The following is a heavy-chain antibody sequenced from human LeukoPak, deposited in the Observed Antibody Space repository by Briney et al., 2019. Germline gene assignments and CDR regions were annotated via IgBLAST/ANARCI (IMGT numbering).Heavy chain of an antibody. CDR3: ASHYDTSGYHYFDF. Sequence: GGSLRLSCAASGFTFSDYYMSWIRQAPGKGLEWVAVISYDGSNKYYADSVKGRFTISRDSSKNTLYLQMNSLRAEDTAVYYCASHYDTSGYHYFDFRGQGTLVTVSS. J-gene: IGHJ4*02. V-gene: IGHV3-30-3*01. CDR2: ISYDGSNK. CDR1: GFTFSDYY. D-gene: IGHD3-22*01.